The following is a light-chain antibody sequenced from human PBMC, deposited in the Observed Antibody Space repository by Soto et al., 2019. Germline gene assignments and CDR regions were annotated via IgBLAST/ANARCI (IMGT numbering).Light chain of an antibody. V-gene: IGKV3D-15*01. CDR1: QSVSSN. CDR3: QQYNNCPPYT. J-gene: IGKJ2*01. Sequence: EIVMTQSPATLSVSPGERATLSCRASQSVSSNLAWYQQKPGQAPRLLIYGASTRATGIPARFSGSGSGTEFTLTLSSLQSEDFAVYYCQQYNNCPPYTFGQGTKLEIK. CDR2: GAS.